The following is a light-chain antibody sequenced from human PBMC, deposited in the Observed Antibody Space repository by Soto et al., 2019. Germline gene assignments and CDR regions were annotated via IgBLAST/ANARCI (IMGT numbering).Light chain of an antibody. CDR2: LERSGNY. J-gene: IGLJ2*01. CDR3: ETWDSYTHV. V-gene: IGLV4-60*03. CDR1: RGYITYI. Sequence: QVVLTQLSSASASLGASVKIARPVSRGYITYIIAWHQQQPGKAPRYLMKLERSGNYNKGSGVPDRFSGSSSGADRYLTISNIQSEDEGDYYCETWDSYTHVFGGGTQLTVL.